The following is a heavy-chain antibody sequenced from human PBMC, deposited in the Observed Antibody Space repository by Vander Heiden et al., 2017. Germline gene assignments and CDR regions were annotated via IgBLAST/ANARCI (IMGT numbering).Heavy chain of an antibody. Sequence: QMLLAQSGPEVKKPETSVKLSCKASGCSSRTSAVQGVRQGRGQHLEWIGWSIIGTGRTNDAQKFQERGTITRNMSTSTAYMEWSSLSSDDTAVYYCAAETYTAGGCHFDFWAQGTMVTVSS. J-gene: IGHJ4*02. CDR1: GCSSRTSA. V-gene: IGHV1-58*01. CDR3: AAETYTAGGCHFDF. D-gene: IGHD2-8*02. CDR2: SIIGTGRT.